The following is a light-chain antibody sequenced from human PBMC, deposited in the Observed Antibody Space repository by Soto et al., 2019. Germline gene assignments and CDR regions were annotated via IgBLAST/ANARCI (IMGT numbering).Light chain of an antibody. CDR1: QSISNY. Sequence: DIQMTQSPSSLSASIGDRVTITCRASQSISNYLNWYQQKPGKAPKFLIYDASNLQSGVPSRCIGSGSETGFTLTISSLQPEDFAIYYCQQSYSTPCTFGGGTRVEIK. CDR2: DAS. CDR3: QQSYSTPCT. J-gene: IGKJ4*01. V-gene: IGKV1-39*01.